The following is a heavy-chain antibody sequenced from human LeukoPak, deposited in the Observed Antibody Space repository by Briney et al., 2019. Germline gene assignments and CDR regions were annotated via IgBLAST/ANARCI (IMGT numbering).Heavy chain of an antibody. V-gene: IGHV3-23*01. CDR2: ISGSGGST. D-gene: IGHD3-10*01. Sequence: ETLSLTCTVSGGSISSSSYYWGWIRQPPGKGLEWVSAISGSGGSTYYADSVKGRFTISRDNSKNTLYLQMNSLRAEDTAVYYCAKDEQLLWFGELRSFDYWGQGTLVTVSS. J-gene: IGHJ4*02. CDR1: GGSISSSSYY. CDR3: AKDEQLLWFGELRSFDY.